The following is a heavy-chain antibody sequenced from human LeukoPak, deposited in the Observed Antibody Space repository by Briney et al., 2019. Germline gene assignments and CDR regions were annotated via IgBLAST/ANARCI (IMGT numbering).Heavy chain of an antibody. CDR3: ARDGKDIVATRSAFDI. Sequence: GGPLRLPCAACGFTLRSYRMHWVRQAPGEGLEGVSYINSSSSTIYYADSVKGRFTISRDNAKNSLYQQMNSLRAEDAAVYYCARDGKDIVATRSAFDIWGQGTMVTVSS. CDR1: GFTLRSYR. CDR2: INSSSSTI. V-gene: IGHV3-48*01. J-gene: IGHJ3*02. D-gene: IGHD5-12*01.